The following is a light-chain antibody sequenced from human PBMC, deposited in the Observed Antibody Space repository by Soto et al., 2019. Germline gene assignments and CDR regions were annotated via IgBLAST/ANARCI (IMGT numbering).Light chain of an antibody. CDR1: SSDVESDNV. Sequence: QSVLTQPASVSGSPGQSITISCTGASSDVESDNVVSWYQQHPCKAPKLMIYEVTKRPSGISNRFSGSKSGNTASLTISGLQAEDEADYYCCSYAGSFTWVFGGGTKLTVL. J-gene: IGLJ3*02. CDR3: CSYAGSFTWV. V-gene: IGLV2-23*02. CDR2: EVT.